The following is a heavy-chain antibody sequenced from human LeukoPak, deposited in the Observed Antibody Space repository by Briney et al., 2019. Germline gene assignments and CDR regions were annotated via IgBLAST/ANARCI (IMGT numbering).Heavy chain of an antibody. CDR1: GGTFSSYA. CDR3: ARSTSGIAARRFFDY. V-gene: IGHV1-69*13. CDR2: IIPIFGKA. Sequence: ASVKVSCKASGGTFSSYAISWVRQAPGQGLEWMGGIIPIFGKANYAQKFQGRVTITADESTSTAYMELRSLRSDDTAVYYCARSTSGIAARRFFDYWGQGTLVTVSP. J-gene: IGHJ4*02. D-gene: IGHD6-6*01.